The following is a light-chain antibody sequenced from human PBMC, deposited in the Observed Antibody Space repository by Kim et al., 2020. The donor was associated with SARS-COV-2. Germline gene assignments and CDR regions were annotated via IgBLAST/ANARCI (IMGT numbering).Light chain of an antibody. V-gene: IGLV2-23*02. CDR1: SSDVGSYNF. Sequence: QSALTQPASVSGSPGQSITISCTGTSSDVGSYNFVSWYQQRPGKAPKLMIYQVTKRPSGVSYRFSGSKSDNTASLTISGLQAEDEADYYCCSFAGSSVPYVFGTGTKVTVL. CDR2: QVT. J-gene: IGLJ1*01. CDR3: CSFAGSSVPYV.